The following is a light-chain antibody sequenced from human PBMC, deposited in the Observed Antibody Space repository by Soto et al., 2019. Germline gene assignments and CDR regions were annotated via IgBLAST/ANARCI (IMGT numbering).Light chain of an antibody. Sequence: QSVLTQPPSASGSRGQSVTISCTVTSSDVGGYDYVSWYQQRPGKAPKLIIYEVTKRPSGVPDRFSGSKSGNTASLTVSGLQAEDEADYYCSSYAGTNNLYVFGTGTKVTVL. CDR3: SSYAGTNNLYV. CDR1: SSDVGGYDY. J-gene: IGLJ1*01. CDR2: EVT. V-gene: IGLV2-8*01.